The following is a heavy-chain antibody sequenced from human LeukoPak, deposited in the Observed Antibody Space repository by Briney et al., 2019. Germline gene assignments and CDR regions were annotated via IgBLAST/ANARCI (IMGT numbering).Heavy chain of an antibody. CDR1: GGTFSSYA. V-gene: IGHV1-69*04. D-gene: IGHD2-15*01. CDR2: IIPILGIA. Sequence: ASVKVSCKASGGTFSSYAISWVRQAPGQGLEWMGRIIPILGIANYAQKFQGRVTITADKSTSTAYMELSSLRSEDTAVYYCARGRYCSADTCYGDFQHWGQGTLVSVSS. J-gene: IGHJ1*01. CDR3: ARGRYCSADTCYGDFQH.